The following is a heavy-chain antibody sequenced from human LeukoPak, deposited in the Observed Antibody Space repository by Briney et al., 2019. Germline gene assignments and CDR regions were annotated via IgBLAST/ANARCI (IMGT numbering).Heavy chain of an antibody. Sequence: GGSLRLSCAASGFTFSSYWMSWVRQAPGKGLEWVANIKQDGSEKYYVDSVKGRFTISRDNAKNSLYLQMNSLRAENTAVYYCARDPTGYSSSWYTDYWGQGTLVTVSS. CDR2: IKQDGSEK. D-gene: IGHD6-13*01. V-gene: IGHV3-7*01. J-gene: IGHJ4*02. CDR3: ARDPTGYSSSWYTDY. CDR1: GFTFSSYW.